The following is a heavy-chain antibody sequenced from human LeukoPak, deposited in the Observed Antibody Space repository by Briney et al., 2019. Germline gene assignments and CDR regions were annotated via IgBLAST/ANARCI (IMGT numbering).Heavy chain of an antibody. Sequence: GASVKVSCKASGYTFTSYDINWVRQATGQGLEWMGWMNPNSGNTNYAQKLQGRVTMTTDTSTSTAYMELRSLRSDDTAVYYCARDCESEKNLYGLLRTNYYYGMDVWGQGTTVTVSS. V-gene: IGHV1-18*01. CDR1: GYTFTSYD. J-gene: IGHJ6*02. CDR3: ARDCESEKNLYGLLRTNYYYGMDV. CDR2: MNPNSGNT. D-gene: IGHD1-1*01.